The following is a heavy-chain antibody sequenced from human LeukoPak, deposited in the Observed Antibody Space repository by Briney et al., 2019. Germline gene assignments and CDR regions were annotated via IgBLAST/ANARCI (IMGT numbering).Heavy chain of an antibody. J-gene: IGHJ4*02. D-gene: IGHD2-2*01. CDR1: GFTFSSYS. CDR3: ARDECSSTSCSFDY. V-gene: IGHV3-48*01. Sequence: GGSLRLSCAASGFTFSSYSMNWVRQAPGKGLEWVSYISSSSSTIYYADSVKGRFTISRDNAKNSLYLQMNGLRAEGTAVYYCARDECSSTSCSFDYWGQGTLVTVSS. CDR2: ISSSSSTI.